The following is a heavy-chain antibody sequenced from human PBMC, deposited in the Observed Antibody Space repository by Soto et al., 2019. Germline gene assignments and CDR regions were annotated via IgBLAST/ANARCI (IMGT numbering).Heavy chain of an antibody. CDR2: IEHSGSA. Sequence: SETLSLTCSVYDGAFSDYYWTWIRQSPGNGLEWIGEIEHSGSARYNPSLKGRVTISVDTSNNQFSLSLHSMTAADTAVYYCAGLRAFYYHLDVWGNGSLVTVSS. CDR3: AGLRAFYYHLDV. V-gene: IGHV4-34*01. CDR1: DGAFSDYY. J-gene: IGHJ6*03. D-gene: IGHD3-10*01.